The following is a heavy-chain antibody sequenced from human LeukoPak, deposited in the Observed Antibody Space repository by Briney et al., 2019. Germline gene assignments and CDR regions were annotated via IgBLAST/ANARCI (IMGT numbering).Heavy chain of an antibody. J-gene: IGHJ4*02. CDR1: GTSISPSNW. CDR2: IYHSGTT. Sequence: SGTLSLTCAVSGTSISPSNWWTWVRQPPGKGLEWIGEIYHSGTTNYNLSLKSRVTISLDKSRNQFSLKLSSVTAADTAVYFCARHSGWGSGGPLGYWGQGTLVTVSS. CDR3: ARHSGWGSGGPLGY. V-gene: IGHV4-4*02. D-gene: IGHD7-27*01.